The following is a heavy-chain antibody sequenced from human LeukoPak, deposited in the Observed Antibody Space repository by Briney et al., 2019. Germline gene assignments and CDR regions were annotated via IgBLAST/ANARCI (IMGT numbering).Heavy chain of an antibody. CDR1: GYTFTGYY. V-gene: IGHV1-2*02. J-gene: IGHJ6*02. CDR3: ARDAGPYVDIVATTLYYYYYGMDV. D-gene: IGHD5-12*01. CDR2: INPNSGGT. Sequence: ASVKDSCKASGYTFTGYYMHWVRQAPGQGLEWMGWINPNSGGTNYAQKFQGRVTMTRDTSISTAYMGLSRLRSDGTAVYYCARDAGPYVDIVATTLYYYYYGMDVWGQGTTVTVS.